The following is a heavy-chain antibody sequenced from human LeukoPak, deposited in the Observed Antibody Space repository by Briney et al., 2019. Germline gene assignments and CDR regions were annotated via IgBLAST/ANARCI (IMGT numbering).Heavy chain of an antibody. J-gene: IGHJ4*02. D-gene: IGHD6-19*01. CDR2: IYYSGST. Sequence: PSETLSLTCTVSGGSISSSSYYWGWIRQPPGRGLEWIGSIYYSGSTYYNPSLKSRVTISVDTSKNQFSLKLSSVTAADTAVYYCQVGWPISKIDYWGQGTLVTVSS. CDR3: QVGWPISKIDY. V-gene: IGHV4-39*01. CDR1: GGSISSSSYY.